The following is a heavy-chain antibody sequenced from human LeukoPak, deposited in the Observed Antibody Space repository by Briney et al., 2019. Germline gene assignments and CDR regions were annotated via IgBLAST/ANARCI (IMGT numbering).Heavy chain of an antibody. CDR3: ARVARAAAGTFDY. V-gene: IGHV4-61*02. D-gene: IGHD6-13*01. CDR2: IYTSGST. J-gene: IGHJ4*02. Sequence: PSETLSLTCTVSGGSISSGSYYWSWIRQPAGKGLEWIGRIYTSGSTNYNPSLKSRVTISVDTSKNQFSLKLSSVTAADTAVYYCARVARAAAGTFDYWGQGTLVTVSS. CDR1: GGSISSGSYY.